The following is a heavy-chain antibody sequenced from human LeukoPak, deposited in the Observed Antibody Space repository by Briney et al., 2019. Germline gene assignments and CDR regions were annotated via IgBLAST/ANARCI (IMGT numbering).Heavy chain of an antibody. V-gene: IGHV4-30-2*01. Sequence: SETLSLTCAVSGGSISSGGYAWSWIRQPPGKGLEWIGYIYHSGSTYYNPSLKSRVTISVDRSKNQFSLKLSSVTAADTAVYYCARAGYDSSRSHYYFDYWGQGTLVTVSS. CDR2: IYHSGST. J-gene: IGHJ4*02. CDR3: ARAGYDSSRSHYYFDY. CDR1: GGSISSGGYA. D-gene: IGHD3-22*01.